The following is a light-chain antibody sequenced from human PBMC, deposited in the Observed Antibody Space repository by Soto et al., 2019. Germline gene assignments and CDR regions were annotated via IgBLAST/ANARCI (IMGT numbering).Light chain of an antibody. CDR3: QQYGSSPIT. CDR2: GAS. J-gene: IGKJ5*01. CDR1: QSIDSTY. V-gene: IGKV3-20*01. Sequence: EIVLMQSPGTLSLSPGERATLSCRASQSIDSTYLAWYQQKPGQAPRLLIHGASSRATGIPDRFSGSGSGTDFTLTISRLEPEDFAVYYCQQYGSSPITFGQGTRLEIK.